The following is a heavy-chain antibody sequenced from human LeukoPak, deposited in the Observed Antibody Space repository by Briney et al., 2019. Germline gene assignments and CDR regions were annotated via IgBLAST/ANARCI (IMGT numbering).Heavy chain of an antibody. V-gene: IGHV1-69*06. CDR1: GGTFRSYA. J-gene: IGHJ6*03. CDR3: ARADSSGYSYYYYMDV. D-gene: IGHD3-22*01. Sequence: GSSVKVSCKASGGTFRSYAISWVRQAPGQGLEWMGRIIPIFGTASYAQKFQGRVTITADKSTSTAYMELSSLRSEDTAVYYCARADSSGYSYYYYMDVWGKGTTVTVSS. CDR2: IIPIFGTA.